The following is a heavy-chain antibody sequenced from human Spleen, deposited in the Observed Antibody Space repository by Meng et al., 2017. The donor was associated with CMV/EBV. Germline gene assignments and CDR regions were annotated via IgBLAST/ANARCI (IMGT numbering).Heavy chain of an antibody. CDR1: GYIFSGSA. Sequence: GGSLRLSCAASGYIFSGSAIHWVRQASGKGLEWVGRIRTKPNSYAAEYAASVKGRFTISRANTKNSLYLQMNSLRAEDTALYYCAREEFPQALRFDPWGQGTLVTVSS. V-gene: IGHV3-73*01. CDR2: IRTKPNSYAA. CDR3: AREEFPQALRFDP. D-gene: IGHD3-10*01. J-gene: IGHJ5*02.